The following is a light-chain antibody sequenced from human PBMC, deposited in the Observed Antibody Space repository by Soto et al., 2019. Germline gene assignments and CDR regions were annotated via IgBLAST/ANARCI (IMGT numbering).Light chain of an antibody. V-gene: IGKV1-39*01. J-gene: IGKJ2*01. CDR1: QSISSY. CDR3: QQSYSLPRT. Sequence: EIQMTQSPSSLSASVGDRVTITCRASQSISSYLNWYQQKPGKAPKLLIYAASSLQSGVPSRFSGSGSGTDFTLTISSLQPEDSATYYCQQSYSLPRTFGRGTKLEIK. CDR2: AAS.